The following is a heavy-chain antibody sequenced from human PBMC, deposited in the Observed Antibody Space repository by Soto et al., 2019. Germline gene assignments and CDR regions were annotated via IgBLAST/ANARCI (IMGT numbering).Heavy chain of an antibody. CDR2: IYYSGST. V-gene: IGHV4-59*01. Sequence: SETLSLTCTFSGGSISSYYWSWIRQPPGKALEWIGYIYYSGSTNYNPSLKSRVIISVDTSKNQFSLKLSSVTAADTAVYYCAGGGDVFCSGGSCYSLAYYYYYMDVWGKGTTVTVSS. J-gene: IGHJ6*03. CDR3: AGGGDVFCSGGSCYSLAYYYYYMDV. CDR1: GGSISSYY. D-gene: IGHD2-15*01.